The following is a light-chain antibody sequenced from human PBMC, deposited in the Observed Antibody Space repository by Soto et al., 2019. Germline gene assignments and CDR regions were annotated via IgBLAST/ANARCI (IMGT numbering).Light chain of an antibody. CDR2: DAS. CDR1: QSISAW. V-gene: IGKV1-5*01. J-gene: IGKJ4*01. CDR3: QQGYSFPVT. Sequence: DIQMTQSPSTLSASVGDSVSINCRASQSISAWLAWYQQKPGKGPKLLIFDASGLEGGVPSRFSGSGSGTDFTLTISSLQPEDFATYYCQQGYSFPVTFGGGTKVDIK.